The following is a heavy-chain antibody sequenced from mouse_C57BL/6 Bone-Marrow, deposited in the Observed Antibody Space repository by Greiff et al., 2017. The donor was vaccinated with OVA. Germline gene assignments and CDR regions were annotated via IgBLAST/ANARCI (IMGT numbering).Heavy chain of an antibody. J-gene: IGHJ4*01. CDR3: TTGWLLLYYYAMDY. Sequence: VQLQQSGAELVRPGASVKLSCTASGFNIKDDYMHWVKQRPEQGLEWIGWIDPENGDTEYASKFQGKATITAETSSNTAYLQLSSLTSEDTAGYYCTTGWLLLYYYAMDYWGQGTSVTVSS. D-gene: IGHD2-3*01. CDR1: GFNIKDDY. CDR2: IDPENGDT. V-gene: IGHV14-4*01.